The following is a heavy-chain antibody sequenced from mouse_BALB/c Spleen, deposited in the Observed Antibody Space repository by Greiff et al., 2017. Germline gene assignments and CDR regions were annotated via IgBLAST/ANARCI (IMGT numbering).Heavy chain of an antibody. CDR3: ARDYDHALFAY. J-gene: IGHJ3*01. CDR2: IDPENGNT. D-gene: IGHD2-4*01. V-gene: IGHV14-1*02. Sequence: EVQLQQSGAELVRPGALVKLSCKASGFNIKDYYMHWVKQRPEQGLEWIGWIDPENGNTIYDPKFQGKASITADTSSNTAYLQLSSLTSEDTAVYYCARDYDHALFAYWGQGTLVTVSA. CDR1: GFNIKDYY.